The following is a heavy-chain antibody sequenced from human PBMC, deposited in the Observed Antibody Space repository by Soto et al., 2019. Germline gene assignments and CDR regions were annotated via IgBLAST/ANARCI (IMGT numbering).Heavy chain of an antibody. J-gene: IGHJ3*02. V-gene: IGHV3-23*01. CDR3: AKDLGYTSSWYYALHI. CDR1: GFSFSSYA. D-gene: IGHD6-13*01. CDR2: ISGSGGTT. Sequence: GGSLRLSCVGSGFSFSSYAMNWVRQAPGQGLEWVSGISGSGGTTFYADSVKGRFTISRDNSKNTLYLQMNSLRAEDTAVYYCAKDLGYTSSWYYALHIWGQGTMVTVS.